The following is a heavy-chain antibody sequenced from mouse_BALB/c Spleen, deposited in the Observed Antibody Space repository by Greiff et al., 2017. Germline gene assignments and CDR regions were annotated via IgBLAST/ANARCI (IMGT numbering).Heavy chain of an antibody. V-gene: IGHV1-31*01. Sequence: EVQLQESGPELVKPGASVKISCKASGYSFTGYYMHWVKQSHVKSLEWIGRINPYNGATSYNQNFKDKASLTVDKSSSTAYMELHSLTSEDSAVYYCARGEFITTAYYAMDYWGQGTSVTVSS. J-gene: IGHJ4*01. CDR1: GYSFTGYY. CDR3: ARGEFITTAYYAMDY. D-gene: IGHD1-2*01. CDR2: INPYNGAT.